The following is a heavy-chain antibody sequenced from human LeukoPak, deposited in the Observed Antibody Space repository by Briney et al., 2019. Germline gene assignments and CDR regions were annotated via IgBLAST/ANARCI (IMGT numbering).Heavy chain of an antibody. D-gene: IGHD4-11*01. J-gene: IGHJ5*02. V-gene: IGHV4-38-2*02. Sequence: SETLSLTCTVSGYSISSGYYWGWIRQPPGKGLEWIGSIYHSGSTYYNPSLKSRVTISVDTSKNQFSLKLSSVTAADTAVYYCARGWRTVTTSWGQGTLVTVSS. CDR1: GYSISSGYY. CDR2: IYHSGST. CDR3: ARGWRTVTTS.